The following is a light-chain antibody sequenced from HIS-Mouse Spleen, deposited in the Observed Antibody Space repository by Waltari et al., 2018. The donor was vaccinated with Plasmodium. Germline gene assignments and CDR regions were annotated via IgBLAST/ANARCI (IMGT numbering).Light chain of an antibody. V-gene: IGKV1-5*03. CDR2: KAS. CDR3: QQYNSYSWT. Sequence: DIQMTQSPSTLSASVEDRVTITCRASQSISSWLAWYQQKPGKAPKLLIYKASSLESGVPSRFSGSGSGTEFTFTISSLQPDDFATYYCQQYNSYSWTFGQGTKVEIK. CDR1: QSISSW. J-gene: IGKJ1*01.